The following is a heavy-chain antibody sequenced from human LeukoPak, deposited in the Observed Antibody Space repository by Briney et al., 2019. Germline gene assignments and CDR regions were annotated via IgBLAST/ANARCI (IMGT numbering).Heavy chain of an antibody. V-gene: IGHV4-59*01. CDR1: GGSISSYY. J-gene: IGHJ4*02. CDR3: ARLLPDYYDSSGYYPYYFDY. Sequence: SETLSLTCTVSGGSISSYYWSWIRQPPGKGLEWIGYIYYSGSTNYNPSLKSRVTISVDTSKNQFSLKPSSVTAADTAVYYCARLLPDYYDSSGYYPYYFDYWGQGTLVTVSS. CDR2: IYYSGST. D-gene: IGHD3-22*01.